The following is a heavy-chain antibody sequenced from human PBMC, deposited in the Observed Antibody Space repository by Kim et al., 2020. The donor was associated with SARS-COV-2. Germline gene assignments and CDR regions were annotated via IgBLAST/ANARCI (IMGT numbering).Heavy chain of an antibody. V-gene: IGHV4-34*01. Sequence: SETLSLTCAVYGGSFSAYSWIWIRQAPGKGLEWIGEVNHSGITKYHPSLKSRVTISVDTSKNQFSLKLPSVTAADTAVFYCARGRAGVEPSPILGLGPYYYYYAMDVWGQGTTVTVS. CDR3: ARGRAGVEPSPILGLGPYYYYYAMDV. J-gene: IGHJ6*02. D-gene: IGHD3-3*01. CDR1: GGSFSAYS. CDR2: VNHSGIT.